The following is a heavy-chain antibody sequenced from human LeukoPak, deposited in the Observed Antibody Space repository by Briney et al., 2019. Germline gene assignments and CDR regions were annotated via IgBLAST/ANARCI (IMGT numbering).Heavy chain of an antibody. CDR1: LFTFSSYG. J-gene: IGHJ4*02. CDR2: IWEDGSNK. V-gene: IGHV3-30*02. D-gene: IGHD3-9*01. Sequence: PGGSLRLSRADCLFTFSSYGMHWVRQAPGKGLEWGALIWEDGSNKYCADSVKGRVTISRDNTKNTLYLLMRSLRAESTALYFFAKDYDDKLDYWGQGTLVTVPS. CDR3: AKDYDDKLDY.